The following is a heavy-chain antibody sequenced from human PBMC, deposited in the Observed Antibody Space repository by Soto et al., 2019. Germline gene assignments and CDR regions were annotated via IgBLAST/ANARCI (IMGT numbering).Heavy chain of an antibody. D-gene: IGHD3-9*01. CDR2: IYYSGST. Sequence: QLQLQESGPGLVKPSETLSLTCTVSGGSISSSSYYWGWIRQPPGKGLEWIGSIYYSGSTYYNPSLTRRVTISVDTSKNHFPLKLRAVTAADTAVYYCARRTRYYDILPGYYSFDDWGQGTLVTVSS. J-gene: IGHJ4*02. CDR1: GGSISSSSYY. V-gene: IGHV4-39*02. CDR3: ARRTRYYDILPGYYSFDD.